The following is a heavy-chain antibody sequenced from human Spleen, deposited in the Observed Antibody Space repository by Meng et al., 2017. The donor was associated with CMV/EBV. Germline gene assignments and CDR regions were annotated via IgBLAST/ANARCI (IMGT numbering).Heavy chain of an antibody. CDR2: LYTGGSGT. CDR3: AKVRRASGSYFDY. CDR1: GFTFNNYA. Sequence: EASGFTFNNYAMRWVRQAPGKGLEWVSVLYTGGSGTYYADSVKGRFTISRDNSKNTLYLQMNSLRAEDTAVYYCAKVRRASGSYFDYWGQGTLVTVSS. V-gene: IGHV3-23*03. D-gene: IGHD1-26*01. J-gene: IGHJ4*02.